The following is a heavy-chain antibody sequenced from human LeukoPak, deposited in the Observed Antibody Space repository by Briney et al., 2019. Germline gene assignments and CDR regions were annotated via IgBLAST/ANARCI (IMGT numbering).Heavy chain of an antibody. D-gene: IGHD6-19*01. J-gene: IGHJ4*02. CDR1: GGSIGSYY. CDR3: ARDGVAGGFDY. V-gene: IGHV4-59*01. CDR2: IHYSGST. Sequence: SETLSLTCTVSGGSIGSYYWNWIRQAPGEGLEWIGYIHYSGSTNHNSSLKSRVTISVDTSKNQYSLKLSSVTAADTAVYYCARDGVAGGFDYWGQGTLVTVSS.